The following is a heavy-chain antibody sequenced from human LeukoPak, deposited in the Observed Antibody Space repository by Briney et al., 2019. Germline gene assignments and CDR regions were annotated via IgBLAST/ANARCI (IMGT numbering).Heavy chain of an antibody. CDR2: IPSGHTT. CDR1: GFTVSGNY. J-gene: IGHJ4*02. Sequence: GGSLRLSCAVSGFTVSGNYMSWVRQAPGKGLEWVSGIIPSGHTTYYADSVRGRFTISRDNSRNTVYLQMNSLRAEDTAVYYCAKDDRWLQFCCWGQGTLVTVSA. V-gene: IGHV3-53*01. D-gene: IGHD5-24*01. CDR3: AKDDRWLQFCC.